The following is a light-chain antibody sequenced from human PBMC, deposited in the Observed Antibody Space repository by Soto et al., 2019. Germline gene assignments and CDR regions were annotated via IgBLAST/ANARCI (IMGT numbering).Light chain of an antibody. CDR3: SSYADSDNVL. V-gene: IGLV2-8*01. CDR1: SSDVGGYNY. Sequence: QSALTQPPSASGSPGQSVTISCTGISSDVGGYNYVSWYQQHPGKAPKLMIYEVTKRPSGVPDRFSGSRSGDTASLTVSGLQAEDEADYYCSSYADSDNVLFGGGTKVTVL. CDR2: EVT. J-gene: IGLJ2*01.